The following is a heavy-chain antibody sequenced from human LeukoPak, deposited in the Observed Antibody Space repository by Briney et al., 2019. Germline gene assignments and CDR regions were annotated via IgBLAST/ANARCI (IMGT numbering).Heavy chain of an antibody. CDR2: INPNSGGT. CDR1: GYTFTGYY. V-gene: IGHV1-2*02. CDR3: ARDYGGGSYHHMFDY. Sequence: ASVKVSCKASGYTFTGYYMHWVRQAPGQGLEWMGWINPNSGGTNYAQKFQGRVTITADESTSTAYMELSSLRSEDTAVYYCARDYGGGSYHHMFDYWGQGTLVTVSS. J-gene: IGHJ4*02. D-gene: IGHD1-26*01.